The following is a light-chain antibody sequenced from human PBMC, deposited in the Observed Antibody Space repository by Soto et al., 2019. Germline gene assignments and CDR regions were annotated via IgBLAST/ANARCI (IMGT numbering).Light chain of an antibody. V-gene: IGLV3-21*02. CDR3: QVWDSSSDHSYVV. J-gene: IGLJ2*01. Sequence: SYELTQPPSVSVAPGQTARITCGGNNIGSKSVHWYQQKPGQAPVLVVYDDSDRPSGIPERFSGSNSGNTATLTISRVEVGDEADYYCQVWDSSSDHSYVVFGGGTKLTVL. CDR2: DDS. CDR1: NIGSKS.